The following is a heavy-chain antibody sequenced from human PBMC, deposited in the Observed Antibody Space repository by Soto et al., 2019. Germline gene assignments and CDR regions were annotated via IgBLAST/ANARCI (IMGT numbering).Heavy chain of an antibody. CDR2: ISGSGGST. D-gene: IGHD3-10*01. CDR3: AKLEDLWFGALFDYYYGMDV. J-gene: IGHJ6*02. Sequence: GGSLRLSCAASGFTFSSYAMSWVRQAPGKGLEWVSAISGSGGSTYYADSVKGRFTISRDNSKNTLYLQMNSLRAEDTAVYYCAKLEDLWFGALFDYYYGMDVWGQGTTVTVSS. CDR1: GFTFSSYA. V-gene: IGHV3-23*01.